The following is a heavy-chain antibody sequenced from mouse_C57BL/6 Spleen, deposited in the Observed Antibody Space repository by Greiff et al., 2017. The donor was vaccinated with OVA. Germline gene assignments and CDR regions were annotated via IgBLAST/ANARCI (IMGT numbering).Heavy chain of an antibody. V-gene: IGHV1-76*01. J-gene: IGHJ2*01. CDR2: IYPGSGNT. CDR3: AREGGDYYGSSEDY. Sequence: QVQLQQSGAELVRPGASVKLSCKASGYTFTDYYINWVKQRPGQGLEWIARIYPGSGNTYYNEKFKGKATLTAEKSSSTAYMQLSSLTSEGSAVYFCAREGGDYYGSSEDYWGQGTTLTVSS. D-gene: IGHD1-1*01. CDR1: GYTFTDYY.